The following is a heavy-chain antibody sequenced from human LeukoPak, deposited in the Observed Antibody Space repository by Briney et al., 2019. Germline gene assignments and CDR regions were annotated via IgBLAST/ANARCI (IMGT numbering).Heavy chain of an antibody. J-gene: IGHJ3*02. CDR1: GYTFRSFG. CDR3: ARFGVVVPAATGDAFDI. Sequence: ASVKVSCKASGYTFRSFGISWVRQAPGQGLEWMGWISAYNGNTNYAQKIQGRVTMTRNTSISTAYMELSSLRSEDTAVYYCARFGVVVPAATGDAFDIWGQGTMVTVSS. V-gene: IGHV1-18*01. CDR2: ISAYNGNT. D-gene: IGHD2-2*01.